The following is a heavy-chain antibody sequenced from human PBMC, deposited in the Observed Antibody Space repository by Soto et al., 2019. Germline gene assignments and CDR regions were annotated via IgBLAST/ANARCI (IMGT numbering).Heavy chain of an antibody. Sequence: SETLSLTCAVYGGSFSGCYWSWIRQPPGKGLEWIGKINHGGSTNYNPSLKSRVTISVDTSKNQFSLKLSSVTAADTAVYYCARGRAIMITFGRVYYFAYRGQGTLVTVSS. D-gene: IGHD3-16*01. V-gene: IGHV4-34*01. CDR2: INHGGST. CDR1: GGSFSGCY. CDR3: ARGRAIMITFGRVYYFAY. J-gene: IGHJ4*02.